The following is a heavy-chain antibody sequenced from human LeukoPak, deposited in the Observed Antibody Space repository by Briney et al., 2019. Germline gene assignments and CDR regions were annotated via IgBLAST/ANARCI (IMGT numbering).Heavy chain of an antibody. V-gene: IGHV3-23*01. CDR1: GFTFSSYA. D-gene: IGHD4-11*01. CDR3: AKTSTTVTIHDAFDI. CDR2: ISGSGGSI. J-gene: IGHJ3*02. Sequence: PGGSLRLSCAASGFTFSSYAMSWVRQAPGKGLEWVSVISGSGGSIYYADSVKGRFTISRDNSKNTLYLQMNSLRAEDTAVYYCAKTSTTVTIHDAFDIWGQGTVVTVSS.